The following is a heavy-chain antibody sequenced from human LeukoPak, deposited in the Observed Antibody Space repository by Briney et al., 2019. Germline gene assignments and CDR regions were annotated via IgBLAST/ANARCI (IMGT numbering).Heavy chain of an antibody. Sequence: ASVKVSCKASGYTFTSYAMHWVRQAPGQRLEWMGWTNAGNGNTKYSQKFQGRVTTTRDTSASTAYMELSSLRSEDTAVYYCARGLMARYFDYWGQGTLVTVSS. V-gene: IGHV1-3*01. J-gene: IGHJ4*02. CDR3: ARGLMARYFDY. CDR1: GYTFTSYA. D-gene: IGHD5-24*01. CDR2: TNAGNGNT.